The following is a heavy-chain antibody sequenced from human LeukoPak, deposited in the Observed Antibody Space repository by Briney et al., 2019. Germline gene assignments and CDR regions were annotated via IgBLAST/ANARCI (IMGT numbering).Heavy chain of an antibody. D-gene: IGHD6-19*01. V-gene: IGHV3-20*04. CDR3: ARSVLPIAVAGYDY. CDR2: INWNGGST. Sequence: GGSLRLSCAASGFTFDDYGMSWVRQAPGKGLEWVSGINWNGGSTGYADSVKGRFTISRDNAKNSLYLQMNSLRAEDTALYYCARSVLPIAVAGYDYWGQGTLVTVSS. CDR1: GFTFDDYG. J-gene: IGHJ4*02.